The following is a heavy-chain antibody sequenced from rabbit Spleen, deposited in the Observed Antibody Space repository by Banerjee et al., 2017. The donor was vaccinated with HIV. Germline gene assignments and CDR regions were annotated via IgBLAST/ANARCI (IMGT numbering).Heavy chain of an antibody. Sequence: QEQLEESGGGLVKPEGSLTLTCKASGFSFSDRDVMCWVRQAPGKGLEWIACIYVGSGGGTKYPSWAKGRFTISKTSSTTVTLQMASLTVADTATYFCARAGEGGDGYLNLWGPGTLVTVS. V-gene: IGHV1S45*01. CDR3: ARAGEGGDGYLNL. CDR2: IYVGSGGGT. CDR1: GFSFSDRDV. J-gene: IGHJ4*01. D-gene: IGHD5-1*01.